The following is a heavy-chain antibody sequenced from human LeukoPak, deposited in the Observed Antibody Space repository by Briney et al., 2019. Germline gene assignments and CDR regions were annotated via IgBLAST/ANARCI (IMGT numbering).Heavy chain of an antibody. J-gene: IGHJ4*02. CDR1: GYTFTSYG. D-gene: IGHD5/OR15-5a*01. CDR3: ARDWVSTPQLDY. Sequence: ASVTVSCKASGYTFTSYGISWVRQAPGQGLEWMGWISAYNGNANYAQNLQGRVTMTTDTSTSTAYMELRSLRSDDTAVYYCARDWVSTPQLDYWGQGTLVTVSS. V-gene: IGHV1-18*01. CDR2: ISAYNGNA.